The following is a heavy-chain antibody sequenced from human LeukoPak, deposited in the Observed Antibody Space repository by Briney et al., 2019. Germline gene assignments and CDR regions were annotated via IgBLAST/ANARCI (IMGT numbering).Heavy chain of an antibody. CDR1: GGTFSSYA. CDR2: IIPIFGTA. Sequence: GASVKVSCKASGGTFSSYAISWVRQAPGQGLEWMGGIIPIFGTANYAQKFQGRVTITADESTSTAYMELSSLRSEDTAVYYCARHESGSGSYFSGLSYWGQGTLVTVSS. CDR3: ARHESGSGSYFSGLSY. J-gene: IGHJ4*02. D-gene: IGHD3-10*01. V-gene: IGHV1-69*13.